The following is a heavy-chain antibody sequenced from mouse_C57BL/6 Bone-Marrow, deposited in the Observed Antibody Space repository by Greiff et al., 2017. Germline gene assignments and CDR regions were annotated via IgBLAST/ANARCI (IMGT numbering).Heavy chain of an antibody. Sequence: VQLQQSGAELVKPGASVKISCKASGYAFSSYWMNWVKQRPGKGLEWIGQIYPGDGDTNYNGKFKGKATLTADKSSSTAYMQLSSLTSEDSAVYFCARRHYYYGSSPYYFDYWGQGTTLTVSS. CDR1: GYAFSSYW. J-gene: IGHJ2*01. CDR3: ARRHYYYGSSPYYFDY. D-gene: IGHD1-1*01. V-gene: IGHV1-80*01. CDR2: IYPGDGDT.